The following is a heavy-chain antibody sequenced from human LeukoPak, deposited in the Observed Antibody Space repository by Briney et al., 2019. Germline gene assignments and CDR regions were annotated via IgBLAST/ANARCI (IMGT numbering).Heavy chain of an antibody. CDR3: ASPSKYCSSTSCYYYFDY. D-gene: IGHD2-2*01. CDR1: GGSISSSSYY. V-gene: IGHV4-39*01. Sequence: SETLSLTCTVSGGSISSSSYYWGWIRQPPGKGLEWIGCIYYSGSTYYNPSLKSRVTISVDTSKNQFSLKLSSVTAADTAVYYCASPSKYCSSTSCYYYFDYWGQGTLVTVSS. CDR2: IYYSGST. J-gene: IGHJ4*02.